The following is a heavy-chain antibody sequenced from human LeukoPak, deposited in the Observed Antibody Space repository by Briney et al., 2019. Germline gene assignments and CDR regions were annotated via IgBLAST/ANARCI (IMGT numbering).Heavy chain of an antibody. D-gene: IGHD2-15*01. CDR3: AKGDCSGGSCYNFDY. CDR2: ISGSGGST. CDR1: GFTFSSYA. J-gene: IGHJ4*02. V-gene: IGHV3-23*01. Sequence: GGSLRLSCAASGFTFSSYAMSWVRHSPGKGLVWVSAISGSGGSTYYADSVKGRFTISRDNSKNTLYLQMNSLRAEDTAVYYCAKGDCSGGSCYNFDYWGQGTLVTVSS.